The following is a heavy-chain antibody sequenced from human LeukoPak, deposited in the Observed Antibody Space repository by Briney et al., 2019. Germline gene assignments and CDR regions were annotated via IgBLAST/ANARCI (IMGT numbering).Heavy chain of an antibody. D-gene: IGHD6-6*01. Sequence: PETLSLNCTVAGGSNISYHWIWTQQPAGKGLEWIGRIYTSGSTNYNPSLKSRVTISVDKSKNQFSLKLSSVTAADTTVYYCATRSIAARPEWFDPWGQGTLVTVSS. CDR1: GGSNISYH. J-gene: IGHJ5*02. CDR3: ATRSIAARPEWFDP. V-gene: IGHV4-4*07. CDR2: IYTSGST.